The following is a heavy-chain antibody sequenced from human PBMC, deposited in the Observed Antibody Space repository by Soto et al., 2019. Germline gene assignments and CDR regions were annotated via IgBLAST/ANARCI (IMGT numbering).Heavy chain of an antibody. CDR1: GFTFSDYW. D-gene: IGHD2-8*01. V-gene: IGHV3-74*01. Sequence: LRLSCAASGFTFSDYWMHWVRQPPGKGPECVSRISGDGSATNYANFVKGRFTISRDNAKNTLYLEMNSLRSDDTAVYYCARRDRNGGYYDYWGQGTLVTVSS. CDR2: ISGDGSAT. CDR3: ARRDRNGGYYDY. J-gene: IGHJ4*02.